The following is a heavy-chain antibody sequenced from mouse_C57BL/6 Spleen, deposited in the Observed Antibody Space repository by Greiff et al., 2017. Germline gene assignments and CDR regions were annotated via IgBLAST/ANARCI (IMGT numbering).Heavy chain of an antibody. CDR2: ISGGGGNT. Sequence: DVMLVESGGGLVKPGGSLKLSCAASGFTFSSYTMSWVRQTPEKRLEWVATISGGGGNTYYPDSVKGRFTISRDNAKNTLYLPMSSLRSEDTALYYCARHRYDYDEGLDYWGQGTTLTVSS. V-gene: IGHV5-9*01. D-gene: IGHD2-4*01. CDR3: ARHRYDYDEGLDY. J-gene: IGHJ2*01. CDR1: GFTFSSYT.